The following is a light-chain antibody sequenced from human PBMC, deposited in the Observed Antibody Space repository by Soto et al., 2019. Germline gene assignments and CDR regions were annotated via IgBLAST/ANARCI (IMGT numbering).Light chain of an antibody. V-gene: IGKV1-9*01. J-gene: IGKJ3*01. Sequence: DIQLTQSPSFLSASVGDRVTITCRASQGISSYLAWYQQKPGKAPKLLIYAASTLQSGVPSRFSGSGSGTEFTLTISRLQPEDFATYSCQLLNRFTFGPGTKVDIK. CDR1: QGISSY. CDR2: AAS. CDR3: QLLNRFT.